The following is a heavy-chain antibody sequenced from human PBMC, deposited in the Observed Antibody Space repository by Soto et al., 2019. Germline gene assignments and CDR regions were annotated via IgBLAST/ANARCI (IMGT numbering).Heavy chain of an antibody. CDR1: GGTFSSYA. J-gene: IGHJ5*02. Sequence: QVPLVQSGAEVKKPGSSVKVSCKASGGTFSSYAIGWVRQAPGQGLEWMGGIIPIFGTANYAQKFQGRVTITADESTSTAYMELSSLRSEDTAVYYCARDRDIVVVPAATATNWFDPWGQGTLVTVSS. CDR2: IIPIFGTA. D-gene: IGHD2-2*01. CDR3: ARDRDIVVVPAATATNWFDP. V-gene: IGHV1-69*01.